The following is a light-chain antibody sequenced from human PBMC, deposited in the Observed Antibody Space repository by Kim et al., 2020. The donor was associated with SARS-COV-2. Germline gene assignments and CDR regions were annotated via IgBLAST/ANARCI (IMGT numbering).Light chain of an antibody. CDR1: QSLSTY. CDR2: DAA. CDR3: QHRSNWPET. J-gene: IGKJ4*01. Sequence: SPGERATLPRRASQSLSTYLAWYQQKPGKAPRRLIYDAAKRATGIPARFSGSGSGTDFTLTISSLEPEDFAVYYCQHRSNWPETFGGGTKVDIK. V-gene: IGKV3-11*01.